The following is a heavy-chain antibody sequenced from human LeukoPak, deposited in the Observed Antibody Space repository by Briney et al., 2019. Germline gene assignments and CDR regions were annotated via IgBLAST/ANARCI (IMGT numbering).Heavy chain of an antibody. Sequence: GGSLRLSCAASGFSFSDYAMSWVRQAPGKGPEWVSGISGSGASRYYEDSVKGRFTISRDNAKNTLYLQMNSLSAEDTAVYHCAKVKITMIVVVVTTNGFFDYWGQGTPVTVSS. J-gene: IGHJ4*02. CDR3: AKVKITMIVVVVTTNGFFDY. D-gene: IGHD3-22*01. V-gene: IGHV3-23*01. CDR1: GFSFSDYA. CDR2: ISGSGASR.